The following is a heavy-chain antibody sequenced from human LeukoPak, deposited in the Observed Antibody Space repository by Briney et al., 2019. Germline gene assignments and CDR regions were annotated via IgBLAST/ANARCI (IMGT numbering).Heavy chain of an antibody. V-gene: IGHV4-59*01. Sequence: GSLRLTCAASGFTFNTYAMSWVRQAPGKGLEWIGYIYYSGSTNYNPSLKSRVTISVETSKNEFSLKLRSVTAADTAVYYCARVTGYRIEDYFDYWGQGTLVTVSS. CDR2: IYYSGST. CDR1: GFTFNTYA. D-gene: IGHD6-13*01. CDR3: ARVTGYRIEDYFDY. J-gene: IGHJ4*02.